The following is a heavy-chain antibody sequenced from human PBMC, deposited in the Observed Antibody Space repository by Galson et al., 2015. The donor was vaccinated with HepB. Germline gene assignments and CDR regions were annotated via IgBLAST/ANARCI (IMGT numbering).Heavy chain of an antibody. Sequence: QSGAEVKKPGESLKISCKGSGYSFTSYWIGWVRQMPGKGLEWMGIIYPGDSDTRYSPSFQGQVTISADESISTAYLQWSSLKASDTAMYYCSSGARQNYYYYGMDVWGQGTTVTVSS. D-gene: IGHD3-22*01. CDR2: IYPGDSDT. CDR3: SSGARQNYYYYGMDV. CDR1: GYSFTSYW. V-gene: IGHV5-51*01. J-gene: IGHJ6*02.